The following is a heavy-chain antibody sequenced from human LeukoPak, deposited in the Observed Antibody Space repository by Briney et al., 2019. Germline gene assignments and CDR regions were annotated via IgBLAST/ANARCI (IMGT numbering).Heavy chain of an antibody. CDR1: GGTFSSYA. CDR2: IIPIFGTA. J-gene: IGHJ5*02. D-gene: IGHD2-21*02. Sequence: GASVKVSCKASGGTFSSYAISWVRQAPGQGLEWMGGIIPIFGTANYAQKFQGRVTITADESTSTAYMELSSLRSEDTAVCYCARSLAYCGGDCYSRWFDPWGQGTLVTVSS. CDR3: ARSLAYCGGDCYSRWFDP. V-gene: IGHV1-69*13.